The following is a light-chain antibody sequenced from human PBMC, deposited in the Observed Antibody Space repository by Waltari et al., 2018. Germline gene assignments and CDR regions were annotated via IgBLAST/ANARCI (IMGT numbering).Light chain of an antibody. CDR2: WAS. J-gene: IGKJ1*01. CDR3: HQYDSIPQT. CDR1: QSVLYSSNNKNY. V-gene: IGKV4-1*01. Sequence: DIVMTQSPDSLPVSLGERATINCKSSQSVLYSSNNKNYLAWYQQKPGQPPKLLIYWASTRESGVPDRFSGSGSGTDFTLTISSLQAEDVAVYYCHQYDSIPQTFGQGTKVEIK.